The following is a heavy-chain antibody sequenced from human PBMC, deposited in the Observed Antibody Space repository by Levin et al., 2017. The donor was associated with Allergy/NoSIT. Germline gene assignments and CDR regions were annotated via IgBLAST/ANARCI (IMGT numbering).Heavy chain of an antibody. D-gene: IGHD3-3*02. CDR1: GYTFTSYG. V-gene: IGHV1-18*01. J-gene: IGHJ6*02. CDR2: ISAYNGNT. Sequence: ASVKVSCKASGYTFTSYGISWVRQAPGQGLEWMGWISAYNGNTNYAQKLQGRVTMTTDTSTSTAYMELRSLRSDDTAVYYCARDSHFWSGYQYYYYGMDVWGQGTTVTVSS. CDR3: ARDSHFWSGYQYYYYGMDV.